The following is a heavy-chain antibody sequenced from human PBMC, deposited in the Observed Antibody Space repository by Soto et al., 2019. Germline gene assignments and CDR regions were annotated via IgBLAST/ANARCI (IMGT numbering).Heavy chain of an antibody. CDR2: IDPGDSDT. V-gene: IGHV5-51*01. CDR3: ARRPVYYDRPGSFDI. D-gene: IGHD3-22*01. Sequence: LGGSLNISCKGSWYSFTSYWIGWVGQMPGKGLEWMGIIDPGDSDTRYSPSFQGQVTISADKSISTVYLKCSSLKASDTAMYYCARRPVYYDRPGSFDIWGQGTMVTVSS. J-gene: IGHJ3*02. CDR1: WYSFTSYW.